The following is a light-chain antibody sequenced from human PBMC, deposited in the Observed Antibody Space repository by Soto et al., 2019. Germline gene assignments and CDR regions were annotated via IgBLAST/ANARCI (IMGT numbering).Light chain of an antibody. V-gene: IGLV4-60*02. CDR2: LEGSGSY. Sequence: QSVLTQSSSASASLGSSVKLTCTLSSGHSSYIIAWHQQQPGKAPRYLMKLEGSGSYNKGSGVPDRFSGSSSGADRYLTISNLQFDDEADYYCETCDSNTHTVFGGGTKLTVL. CDR3: ETCDSNTHTV. J-gene: IGLJ3*02. CDR1: SGHSSYI.